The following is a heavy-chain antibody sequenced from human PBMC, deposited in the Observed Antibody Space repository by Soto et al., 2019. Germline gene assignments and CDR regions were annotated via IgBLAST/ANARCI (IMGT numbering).Heavy chain of an antibody. CDR1: GCSISTCCYY. CDR2: IYYSGST. D-gene: IGHD5-12*01. Sequence: SEPLSRTYTVSGCSISTCCYYWDWIRQPPGKGLELIGSIYYSGSTYYNPSPKSRVTISVDTSKNQFSLKLSSVTTADTAVYYCARRGGATIMDYWGQG. CDR3: ARRGGATIMDY. V-gene: IGHV4-39*01. J-gene: IGHJ4*02.